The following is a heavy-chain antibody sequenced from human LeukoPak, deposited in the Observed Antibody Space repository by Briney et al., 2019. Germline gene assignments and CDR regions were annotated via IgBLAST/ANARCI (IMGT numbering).Heavy chain of an antibody. J-gene: IGHJ6*02. V-gene: IGHV3-23*01. D-gene: IGHD6-6*01. CDR2: ISGSGGST. CDR3: AKDLNGYSSSSYYYYYGMDV. Sequence: PGGSLRLSCAASGFTFSSYAMSWVRQAPGKGLEWVSAISGSGGSTYYADSVKGRFTISRDNSKNTLYLQMNSLRAEDTAVYYCAKDLNGYSSSSYYYYYGMDVWGQGTTVTVSS. CDR1: GFTFSSYA.